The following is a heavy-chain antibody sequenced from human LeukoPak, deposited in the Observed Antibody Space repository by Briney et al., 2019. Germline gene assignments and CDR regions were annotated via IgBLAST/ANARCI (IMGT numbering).Heavy chain of an antibody. CDR1: GFTFSSYG. J-gene: IGHJ6*02. Sequence: GSLRLSCAASGFTFSSYGMHWVRQAPGKGLEWVAVIWYDGSNKYYADSVKGRFTISRDNSKNTLYLQMNSLRAEDTAVYYCARDLMTTVTTYYYYGMDVWGQGTTVTVSS. D-gene: IGHD4-17*01. CDR2: IWYDGSNK. V-gene: IGHV3-33*01. CDR3: ARDLMTTVTTYYYYGMDV.